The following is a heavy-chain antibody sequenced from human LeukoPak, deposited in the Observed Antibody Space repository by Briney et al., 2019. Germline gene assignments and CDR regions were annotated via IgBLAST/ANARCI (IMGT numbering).Heavy chain of an antibody. J-gene: IGHJ4*02. V-gene: IGHV1-8*01. CDR3: ARGRTYYDSRPAGY. D-gene: IGHD3-3*01. Sequence: ASVKVSCKASGYTFTSYDFNWVRQATGQGLAWMGWMNPNSGNTGYAQKFQGRVTMTRNTSISTAYMELSSLRSEDTAVYYCARGRTYYDSRPAGYWGQGTLVTVSS. CDR1: GYTFTSYD. CDR2: MNPNSGNT.